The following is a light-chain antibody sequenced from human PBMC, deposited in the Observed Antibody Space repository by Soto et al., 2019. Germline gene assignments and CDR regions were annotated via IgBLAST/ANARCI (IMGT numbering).Light chain of an antibody. CDR3: CSYAGTNTWV. J-gene: IGLJ2*01. CDR2: DGS. CDR1: STNVGSSNF. Sequence: QSALTQPASVSGSPGQSITISCTGTSTNVGSSNFVSWYQQYPGKAPRLVIYDGSKRPSGVSIRFSGSKSSNTASLTISGLQTEDEADYYCCSYAGTNTWVFGGGTKLTVL. V-gene: IGLV2-23*01.